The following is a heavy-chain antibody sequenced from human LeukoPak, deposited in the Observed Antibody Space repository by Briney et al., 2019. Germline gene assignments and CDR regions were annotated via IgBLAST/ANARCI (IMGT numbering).Heavy chain of an antibody. Sequence: GGSLRLSCSASGFTFSSYAMHWVRQAPGKGLEYVSAISSNGGSTYYADSVKGRFTISRDNSKNTLYLQMSSLRAEDTAVYYCVKSLTMIVVAQMGYFDYWGREPWSPSPQ. J-gene: IGHJ4*02. V-gene: IGHV3-64D*06. D-gene: IGHD3-22*01. CDR1: GFTFSSYA. CDR2: ISSNGGST. CDR3: VKSLTMIVVAQMGYFDY.